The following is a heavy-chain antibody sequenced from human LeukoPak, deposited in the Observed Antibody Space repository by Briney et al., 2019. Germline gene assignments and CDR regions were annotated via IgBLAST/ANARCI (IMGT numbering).Heavy chain of an antibody. Sequence: RGGALRLSCAASGFTFSAYWMSGGRQAPGKGVEWGANIKEDGREKYYVESVKGRFTISRDNAKNSLYLQMNSLRAEDTAVYYCARGYGDGYLYWGQGTLVTVSS. J-gene: IGHJ4*02. CDR3: ARGYGDGYLY. CDR2: IKEDGREK. D-gene: IGHD5-24*01. CDR1: GFTFSAYW. V-gene: IGHV3-7*01.